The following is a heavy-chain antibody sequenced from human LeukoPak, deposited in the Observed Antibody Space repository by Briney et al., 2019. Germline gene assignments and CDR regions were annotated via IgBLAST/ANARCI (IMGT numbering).Heavy chain of an antibody. Sequence: GGSLRLSCAASGFTFSSYAMSWVRQAPGKGPEWVSAISGSGGTTYYADSVKGRFTISRDNSKNTVYLQMNSLRAEDTAVYYCAKGNSAWDGSFDYWGQGTLVTVSS. CDR3: AKGNSAWDGSFDY. CDR2: ISGSGGTT. D-gene: IGHD6-19*01. J-gene: IGHJ4*02. V-gene: IGHV3-23*01. CDR1: GFTFSSYA.